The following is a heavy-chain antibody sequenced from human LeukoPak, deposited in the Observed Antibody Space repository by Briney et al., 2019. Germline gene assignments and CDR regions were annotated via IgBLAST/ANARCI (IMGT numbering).Heavy chain of an antibody. J-gene: IGHJ3*02. Sequence: GASVKVSCKASGYTFTTYYMNWVRQAPGQGLDWMGIINSSGGSTTYAQKFQGRVTMTRDTSTSTIYMELSSLRSEDTAVYYCARGSGYDFLGAFDIWGQGTMVTASS. CDR1: GYTFTTYY. V-gene: IGHV1-46*01. D-gene: IGHD5-12*01. CDR3: ARGSGYDFLGAFDI. CDR2: INSSGGST.